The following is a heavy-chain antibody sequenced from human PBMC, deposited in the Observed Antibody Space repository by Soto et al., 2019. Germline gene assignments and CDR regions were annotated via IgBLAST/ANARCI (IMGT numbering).Heavy chain of an antibody. J-gene: IGHJ6*02. V-gene: IGHV1-69*13. CDR2: IIPIFGTA. CDR3: AKVRYSSPMGYYCGMDV. Sequence: SVKVSCKASRVAFSKFIVTWVRQAPGLGLEWVGGIIPIFGTANYAQKFQGRVTITADESTSTSYMEVNNLRSEDTAVYYCAKVRYSSPMGYYCGMDVWGQGTTVTVSS. D-gene: IGHD6-19*01. CDR1: RVAFSKFI.